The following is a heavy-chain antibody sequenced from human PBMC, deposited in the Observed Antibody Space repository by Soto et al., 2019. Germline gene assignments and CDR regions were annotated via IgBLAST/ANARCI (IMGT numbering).Heavy chain of an antibody. CDR1: GGTFSSYA. CDR2: IIPIFGTA. Sequence: GASVKVSCKASGGTFSSYAISWVRQAPGQGLEWMGGIIPIFGTANYAQKFQGRVTITADKSTSTAYMELSSLRSEDTAVYYCAXXXSXXXXGXAFDIWGQGTMVTVSS. V-gene: IGHV1-69*06. D-gene: IGHD5-18*01. CDR3: AXXXSXXXXGXAFDI. J-gene: IGHJ3*02.